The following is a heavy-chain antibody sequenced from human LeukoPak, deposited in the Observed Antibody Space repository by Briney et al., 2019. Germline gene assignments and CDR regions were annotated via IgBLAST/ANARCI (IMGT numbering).Heavy chain of an antibody. CDR3: ARLNGDGFDI. V-gene: IGHV4-4*07. CDR2: IYSSGST. CDR1: GVSLDEYY. Sequence: SETLSLTCSVSGVSLDEYYWYWIRQSAGKRLERIGRIYSSGSTNYAPSLKSRVTMSIDTSKRHLSLKLSSVTAADTGFYYCARLNGDGFDIWGQGTKVTVSS. D-gene: IGHD2-8*01. J-gene: IGHJ3*02.